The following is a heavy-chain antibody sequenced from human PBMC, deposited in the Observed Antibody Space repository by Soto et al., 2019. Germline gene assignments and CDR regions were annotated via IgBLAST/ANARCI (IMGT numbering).Heavy chain of an antibody. CDR2: IYSTGNT. J-gene: IGHJ6*02. CDR3: RRSSRYSTDV. D-gene: IGHD6-13*01. Sequence: QLQLQESGPGLVKPSETLSLTCTVSGDSIRSSSYWGWIRQPPGKGLEWIGSIYSTGNTYYNPSLPSXAXIXXDTSKNQFSLNVISVTAADTAVYYCRRSSRYSTDVWGQGTTVTVSS. V-gene: IGHV4-39*01. CDR1: GDSIRSSSY.